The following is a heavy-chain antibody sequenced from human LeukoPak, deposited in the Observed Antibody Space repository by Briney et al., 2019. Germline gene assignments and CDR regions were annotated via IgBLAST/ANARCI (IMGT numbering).Heavy chain of an antibody. Sequence: GASVKVSCKAFGYSFTGYHLHWVRQAPRQGLEWMGWVNPKTGGTNYARKFQGRVTMTRDTSINTVNMELSRLTSDDTAVYYCAREFSSKLEWLAYVTGDDAFDVWGQGTTITVS. J-gene: IGHJ3*01. D-gene: IGHD3-3*01. CDR1: GYSFTGYH. V-gene: IGHV1-2*02. CDR2: VNPKTGGT. CDR3: AREFSSKLEWLAYVTGDDAFDV.